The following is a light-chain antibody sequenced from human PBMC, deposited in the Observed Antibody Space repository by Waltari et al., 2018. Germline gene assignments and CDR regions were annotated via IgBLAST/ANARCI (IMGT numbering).Light chain of an antibody. V-gene: IGLV1-44*01. Sequence: QSVLTQPPSGSGTPGQRVTISCSGGRSNIGSETVNWYQQLPGTAPKVLIYNDKPRASGVPDRFACSKSGTSASLAISGLQSEDEADYYCAAWDDSLHAWVFGGGTKLTVL. CDR3: AAWDDSLHAWV. CDR1: RSNIGSET. CDR2: NDK. J-gene: IGLJ3*02.